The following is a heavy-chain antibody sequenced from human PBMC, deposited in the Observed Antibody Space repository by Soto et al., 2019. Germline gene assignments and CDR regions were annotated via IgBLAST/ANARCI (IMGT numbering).Heavy chain of an antibody. J-gene: IGHJ5*02. Sequence: QVQLVQSGAEEKKPGASVMVSCKASGYTFTSYAIHWVRQAPGQRLEWMGWINAGHGNTKYSQNFQGRLTITRDTSASTAYMEPSSLRSEGTAVYYCARLKDLDYRRSWFDPWGQGTLVTVS. CDR3: ARLKDLDYRRSWFDP. CDR1: GYTFTSYA. V-gene: IGHV1-3*05. CDR2: INAGHGNT. D-gene: IGHD4-4*01.